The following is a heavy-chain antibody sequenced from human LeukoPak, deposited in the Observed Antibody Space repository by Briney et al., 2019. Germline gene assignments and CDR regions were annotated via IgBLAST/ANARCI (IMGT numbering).Heavy chain of an antibody. CDR3: ARGGYCSGGSCWENYYYGMDV. J-gene: IGHJ6*04. CDR1: GGSITSGGYS. CDR2: IHLSGGT. V-gene: IGHV4-30-2*01. Sequence: PSQTLSLTCAVSGGSITSGGYSWSCIRQPPGKGLQWIGYIHLSGGTYYNPSLKSRVTISVDRSKNQFSLKLSSVTAADTAVYYCARGGYCSGGSCWENYYYGMDVWGKGTTVTVSS. D-gene: IGHD2-15*01.